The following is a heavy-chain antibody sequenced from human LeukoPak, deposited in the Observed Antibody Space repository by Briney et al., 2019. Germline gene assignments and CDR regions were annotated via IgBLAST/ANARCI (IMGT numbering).Heavy chain of an antibody. D-gene: IGHD6-6*01. CDR1: GYTFTSYD. V-gene: IGHV1-8*03. CDR2: MNPNTGNT. Sequence: ASVKVXXXASGYTFTSYDINWVRQATGQGLEWMGWMNPNTGNTGYAQKFQGRVTITRDTSISTAYMELSSLRSEDTAVYYCARAPSLIAARPRNWFDPWGQGTLVTVSS. J-gene: IGHJ5*02. CDR3: ARAPSLIAARPRNWFDP.